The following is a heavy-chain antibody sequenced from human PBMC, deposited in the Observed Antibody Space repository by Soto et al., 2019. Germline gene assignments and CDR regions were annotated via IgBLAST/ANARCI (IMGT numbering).Heavy chain of an antibody. Sequence: LRLSCAASGFAFTNYGIHWVRQAPGKGLEWVAHISNDGSKKFYGDSVKGRFTISRDNSENTVYLQMTSLRPDDTAVFYCARDVAMPTGLGLGYWGQGTLVTVS. J-gene: IGHJ4*02. CDR1: GFAFTNYG. CDR2: ISNDGSKK. CDR3: ARDVAMPTGLGLGY. D-gene: IGHD6-19*01. V-gene: IGHV3-30*03.